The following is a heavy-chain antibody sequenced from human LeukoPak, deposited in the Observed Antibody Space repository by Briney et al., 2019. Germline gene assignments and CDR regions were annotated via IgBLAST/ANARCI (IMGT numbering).Heavy chain of an antibody. CDR3: ARGSYYDILTGYYLGSYFDY. D-gene: IGHD3-9*01. V-gene: IGHV3-30*04. CDR2: ISYDGSNK. J-gene: IGHJ4*02. Sequence: GGSLRLSCAASGFTFSSYAMHWVRQAPGKGLEWVAVISYDGSNKYYADSVKGRFTISRDNAKNSLYLQMNSLRAEDTAVYYCARGSYYDILTGYYLGSYFDYWGQGTLVTVSS. CDR1: GFTFSSYA.